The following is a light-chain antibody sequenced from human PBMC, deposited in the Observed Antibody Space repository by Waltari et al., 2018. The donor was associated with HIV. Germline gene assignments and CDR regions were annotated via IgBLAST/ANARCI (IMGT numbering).Light chain of an antibody. V-gene: IGLV2-14*01. CDR1: SRDVGAYHY. Sequence: QSALTQPASVSGSPGQSITISCTGTSRDVGAYHYVPWYQQPPGTAPKRMVFEVSNRPSGISDRFSGSKSGNTASLTISGLQAEDEADYYCSSLTTTNTLIFGGGTKVTVL. CDR3: SSLTTTNTLI. CDR2: EVS. J-gene: IGLJ2*01.